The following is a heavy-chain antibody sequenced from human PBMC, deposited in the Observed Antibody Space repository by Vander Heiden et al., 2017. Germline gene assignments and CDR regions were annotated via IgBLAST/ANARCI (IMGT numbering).Heavy chain of an antibody. CDR1: GFTFSSYA. D-gene: IGHD2-2*01. Sequence: EVQLLESGGGLVQPGGSLRLSCAASGFTFSSYAMGWVRQAPGKGLGWVSAISGSGGSTYYANSVKGRFTISRDNSKNTLYLQMNSLRAEDTAVYYCAKEGRVVPAPSYYYYGMDVWGQGTTVTVSS. CDR2: ISGSGGST. CDR3: AKEGRVVPAPSYYYYGMDV. J-gene: IGHJ6*02. V-gene: IGHV3-23*01.